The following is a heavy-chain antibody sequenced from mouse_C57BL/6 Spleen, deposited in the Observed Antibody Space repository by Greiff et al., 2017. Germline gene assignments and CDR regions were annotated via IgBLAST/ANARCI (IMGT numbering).Heavy chain of an antibody. CDR3: AREVSGDDD. Sequence: QVQLQQPGAELVKPGASVKLSCKASGYTFTSYWMQWVKQRPGQGLEWIGEIDPSDSYTNYNQKFKGKATLTVDTSSSTAYMQLSSLTSEDSAVYYCAREVSGDDDWGQGTTLTVSS. J-gene: IGHJ2*01. CDR1: GYTFTSYW. V-gene: IGHV1-50*01. CDR2: IDPSDSYT.